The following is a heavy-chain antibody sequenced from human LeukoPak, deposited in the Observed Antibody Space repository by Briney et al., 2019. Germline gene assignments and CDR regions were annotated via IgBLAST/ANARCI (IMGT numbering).Heavy chain of an antibody. CDR2: GSTFNGHR. CDR1: GYTFTDYG. Sequence: ASVKVSCKASGYTFTDYGIHWVRQAPGQGLEWMSWGSTFNGHRLYGQRFQGRVTMTTDPSTTTVYMELTSLTSDDTALYYCARDAVGAGAFDVWGQGTMVTVSS. V-gene: IGHV1-18*01. CDR3: ARDAVGAGAFDV. J-gene: IGHJ3*01. D-gene: IGHD1-26*01.